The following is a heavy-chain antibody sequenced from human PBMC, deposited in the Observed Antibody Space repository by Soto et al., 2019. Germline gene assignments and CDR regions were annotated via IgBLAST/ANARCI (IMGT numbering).Heavy chain of an antibody. CDR1: GDSIRIRRDD. D-gene: IGHD2-15*01. CDR2: IHYSGST. J-gene: IGHJ4*02. CDR3: ASTKDETLYFDY. Sequence: SETMALTCRVSGDSIRIRRDDGGWVRQPPGKGLEWIGSIHYSGSTRYNPSLQSRVTISGDASKKQFSLKLGSVTAADTAMYYCASTKDETLYFDYWGQGNLVTVSS. V-gene: IGHV4-39*01.